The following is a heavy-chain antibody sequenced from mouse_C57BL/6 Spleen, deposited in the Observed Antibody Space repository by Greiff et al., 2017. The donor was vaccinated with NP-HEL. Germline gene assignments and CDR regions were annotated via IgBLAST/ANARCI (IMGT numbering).Heavy chain of an antibody. J-gene: IGHJ1*03. CDR2: IDPETGGT. CDR3: TTSYYYGSSYVYWYFDV. V-gene: IGHV1-15*01. D-gene: IGHD1-1*01. Sequence: VQLQESGAELVRPGASVTLSCKASGYTFTDYEMHWVKQTPVHGLEWIGAIDPETGGTAYNQKFKGKAILTADKSSSTAYMELRSLTSEDSAVYYCTTSYYYGSSYVYWYFDVWGTGTTVTVSS. CDR1: GYTFTDYE.